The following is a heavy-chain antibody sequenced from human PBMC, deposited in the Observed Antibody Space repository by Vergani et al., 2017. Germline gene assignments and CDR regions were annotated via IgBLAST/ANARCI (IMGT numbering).Heavy chain of an antibody. V-gene: IGHV1-3*01. J-gene: IGHJ4*02. D-gene: IGHD3-3*01. CDR3: ARGGQFLEWLND. CDR1: GYTFTNYA. Sequence: QVQLVQSGAEVKKPGASVKVSCKASGYTFTNYAIHWVRQAPGQRLEWMGCINAGNGKTKNSQGFDGRVTITRDTYASTGYMELSSLRSEDTAVYYCARGGQFLEWLNDGGQGTLVTVSS. CDR2: INAGNGKT.